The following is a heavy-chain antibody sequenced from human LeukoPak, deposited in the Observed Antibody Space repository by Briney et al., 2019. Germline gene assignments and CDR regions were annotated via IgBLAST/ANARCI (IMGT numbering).Heavy chain of an antibody. J-gene: IGHJ4*02. CDR2: INPNSGGA. Sequence: ASVKVSCKASGYTFTGYYIYWVRQAPGQGLEWMGWINPNSGGANYVQKFQGRVTMTRDTSISTAYMELSRLRSDDTAVYYCARDPLYGSGSYFFDFWGQGTLVTVSS. V-gene: IGHV1-2*02. CDR1: GYTFTGYY. CDR3: ARDPLYGSGSYFFDF. D-gene: IGHD3-10*01.